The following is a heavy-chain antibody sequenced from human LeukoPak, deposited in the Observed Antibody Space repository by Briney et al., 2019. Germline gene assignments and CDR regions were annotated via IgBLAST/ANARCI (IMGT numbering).Heavy chain of an antibody. Sequence: SEALSLTFTVSGGSISSYYWSWIRPPPGKGLEWIGEINHSGSTNYNPSLKSRVTISVDTSKNQFSLKLSSVTAADTAVYYCARGGRDAFDIWGQGTMVTVSS. J-gene: IGHJ3*02. CDR2: INHSGST. CDR3: ARGGRDAFDI. CDR1: GGSISSYY. V-gene: IGHV4-34*01.